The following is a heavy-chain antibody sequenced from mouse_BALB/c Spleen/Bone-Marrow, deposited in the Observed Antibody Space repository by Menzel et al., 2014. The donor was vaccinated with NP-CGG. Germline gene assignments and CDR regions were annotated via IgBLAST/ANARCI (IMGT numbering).Heavy chain of an antibody. CDR3: TREGAY. V-gene: IGHV1S81*02. CDR1: GYTFTSYY. J-gene: IGHJ3*01. Sequence: VQLQQSGAELVKPGASVKLSCKASGYTFTSYYMYWVKQRPGQGLEWIGEINHSNGYTNFNEKFKSKATLTVDKSSSTAYMQLSSLTSEDSAVYYCTREGAYWVQGTLVTVSA. CDR2: INHSNGYT.